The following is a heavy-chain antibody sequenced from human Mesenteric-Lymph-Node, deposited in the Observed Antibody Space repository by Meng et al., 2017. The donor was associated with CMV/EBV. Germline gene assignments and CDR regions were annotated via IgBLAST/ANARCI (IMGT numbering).Heavy chain of an antibody. CDR2: ISYDGSNK. CDR3: ARVVRELYEVDAFDI. Sequence: GESLKISCAASGFTFSSYAMHWVRQAPGKGLEWVALISYDGSNKYYADSLKGRFTISRDNSKNTLFLQMNSLRAEDTAVYYCARVVRELYEVDAFDIWGQGTMVTVSS. J-gene: IGHJ3*02. V-gene: IGHV3-30-3*01. D-gene: IGHD1-26*01. CDR1: GFTFSSYA.